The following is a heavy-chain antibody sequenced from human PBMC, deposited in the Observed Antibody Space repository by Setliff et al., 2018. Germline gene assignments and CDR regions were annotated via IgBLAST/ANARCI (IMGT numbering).Heavy chain of an antibody. Sequence: ASVKVSCKASGGTFSSYDISWVRQAPGQGLEWMGWISAYNGNTNYAQKLQGRVTMTTDTSTSTAYMELNSLRSDDTAVYYCVRAGFDAISNGLDYWGQGTLVTVSS. V-gene: IGHV1-18*01. J-gene: IGHJ4*02. D-gene: IGHD3-3*01. CDR1: GGTFSSYD. CDR3: VRAGFDAISNGLDY. CDR2: ISAYNGNT.